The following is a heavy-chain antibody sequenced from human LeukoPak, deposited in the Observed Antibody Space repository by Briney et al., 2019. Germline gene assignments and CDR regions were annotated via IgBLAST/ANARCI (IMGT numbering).Heavy chain of an antibody. D-gene: IGHD5-18*01. CDR3: TRSRFGYSYDIDY. CDR1: GFTFGDYT. Sequence: GGSLRLSCTASGFTFGDYTMSWVRQAPGKGLEWVGFIGSKADGGTTEYAASVKGRFTISRDESKSIAYLQINSLKSEDTAMYYCTRSRFGYSYDIDYWGQGTLVTVSS. V-gene: IGHV3-49*04. CDR2: IGSKADGGTT. J-gene: IGHJ4*02.